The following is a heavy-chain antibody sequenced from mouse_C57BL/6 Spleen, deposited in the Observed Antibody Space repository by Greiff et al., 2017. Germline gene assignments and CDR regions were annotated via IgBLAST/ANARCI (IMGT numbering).Heavy chain of an antibody. D-gene: IGHD1-1*01. CDR1: GYTFTSYW. J-gene: IGHJ4*01. CDR3: AREEYYGSSYLDYYAMGY. V-gene: IGHV1-53*01. CDR2: INPSNGGT. Sequence: VQLQQPGTELVKPGASVKLSCKASGYTFTSYWMHWVKQRPGQGLEWIGNINPSNGGTNYNEKFKSKATLTVDKSSSTAYMQLSSLTSEDSAVYYCAREEYYGSSYLDYYAMGYWGQGTSVTVSS.